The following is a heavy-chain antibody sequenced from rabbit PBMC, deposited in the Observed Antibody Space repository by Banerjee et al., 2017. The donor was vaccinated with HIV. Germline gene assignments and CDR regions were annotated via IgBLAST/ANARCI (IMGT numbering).Heavy chain of an antibody. CDR2: IYAGSGST. D-gene: IGHD7-1*01. Sequence: QSLEESGGDLVQPEGSLALTCKASGFTISSSYYMCWVRQAPGKGLEWIGCIYAGSGSTWYASWAKGRFTISKTSSTTVTLQMTSLTAADTATYFCARDQTGDGTIYAGFNLWGPGTLVTVS. CDR3: ARDQTGDGTIYAGFNL. J-gene: IGHJ4*01. CDR1: GFTISSSYY. V-gene: IGHV1S40*01.